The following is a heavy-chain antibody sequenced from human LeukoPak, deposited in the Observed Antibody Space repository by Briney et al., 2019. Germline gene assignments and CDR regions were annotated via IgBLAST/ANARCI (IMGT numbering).Heavy chain of an antibody. D-gene: IGHD3-3*01. J-gene: IGHJ5*02. Sequence: GRSLRLSCAASGFTFDDYAMHWVRQAPGKGLEWVSGISWNSGNIGYADSVKGRFTISRYNAKKSLYLQMNSLRAEDMALYYCAKGTYYDFWSGYSFDPWGQGTLVTASS. CDR1: GFTFDDYA. V-gene: IGHV3-9*03. CDR3: AKGTYYDFWSGYSFDP. CDR2: ISWNSGNI.